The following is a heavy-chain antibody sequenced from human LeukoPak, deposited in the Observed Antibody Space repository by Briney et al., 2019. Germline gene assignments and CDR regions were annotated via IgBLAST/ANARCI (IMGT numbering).Heavy chain of an antibody. V-gene: IGHV3-23*01. CDR1: GFIFSNYA. D-gene: IGHD6-19*01. CDR3: AKDLEQSYSGWSASYDA. CDR2: ISSGAGTT. Sequence: PGGSLRLSCAASGFIFSNYAMSWVRQVPGKWLEWVSAISSGAGTTGYADSVKGRFTISRVNSKSTIYLQMNSLRAEDTAVYYCAKDLEQSYSGWSASYDAWGQGTLVTVSS. J-gene: IGHJ5*02.